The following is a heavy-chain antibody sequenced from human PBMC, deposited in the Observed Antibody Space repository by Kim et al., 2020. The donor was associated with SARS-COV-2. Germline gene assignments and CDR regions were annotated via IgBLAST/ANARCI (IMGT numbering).Heavy chain of an antibody. Sequence: WGSLRLSCAASGFTFSNAWMIWVRQAPGKGLEWVGRIKSKTDGGTTDYAAPVKGRFTISRDDSKNTLYLQMNSLKTEDTAVYYCTTDLGSSGYTARLGDAFDLWGQGAMVTVSS. CDR1: GFTFSNAW. V-gene: IGHV3-15*01. CDR2: IKSKTDGGTT. D-gene: IGHD6-19*01. CDR3: TTDLGSSGYTARLGDAFDL. J-gene: IGHJ3*01.